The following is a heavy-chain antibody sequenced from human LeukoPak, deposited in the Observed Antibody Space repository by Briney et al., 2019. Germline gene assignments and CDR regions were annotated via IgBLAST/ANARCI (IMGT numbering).Heavy chain of an antibody. V-gene: IGHV1-24*01. CDR2: FDPEDGET. D-gene: IGHD6-19*01. J-gene: IGHJ6*02. CDR1: GYTLTELS. CDR3: ATGKQWLVNLPYYYYYYGMDV. Sequence: ASVKVSCKVSGYTLTELSMHWVRQAPGKGLEWMGGFDPEDGETIYAQKFQGRVTMTEDTSTDTAYMELSSLRSEDTAVYYCATGKQWLVNLPYYYYYYGMDVWGQRTTVTVSS.